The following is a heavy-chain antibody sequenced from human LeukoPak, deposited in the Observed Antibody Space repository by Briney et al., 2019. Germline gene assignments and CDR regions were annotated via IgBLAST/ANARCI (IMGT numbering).Heavy chain of an antibody. CDR1: GGSINYYY. Sequence: KPSETLSLTCTVSGGSINYYYWSWIRQPAGKGLEWIGRIYTSGSTNYNPSLKSRITMSVDTSKNQFSLRLSSVTVADTAVYYCARGEDTYFDYWGQGTLVTVSS. D-gene: IGHD5-18*01. CDR2: IYTSGST. CDR3: ARGEDTYFDY. J-gene: IGHJ4*02. V-gene: IGHV4-4*07.